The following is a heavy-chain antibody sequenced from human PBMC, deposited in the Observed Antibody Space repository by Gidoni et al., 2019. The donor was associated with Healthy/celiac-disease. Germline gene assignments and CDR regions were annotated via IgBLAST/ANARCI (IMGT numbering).Heavy chain of an antibody. CDR2: IYYSGST. D-gene: IGHD5-18*01. CDR1: GGSISSSSYY. V-gene: IGHV4-39*01. CDR3: ARTQNTAMVWSDPLDY. J-gene: IGHJ4*02. Sequence: QLQLQESGPGLVKPSETLSLTCTVSGGSISSSSYYWGWIRQPPGKGLEWLGSIYYSGSTYYNPSLKSRVTISVDTSKNQFSLKLSSVTAADTAVYYCARTQNTAMVWSDPLDYWGQGTLVTVSS.